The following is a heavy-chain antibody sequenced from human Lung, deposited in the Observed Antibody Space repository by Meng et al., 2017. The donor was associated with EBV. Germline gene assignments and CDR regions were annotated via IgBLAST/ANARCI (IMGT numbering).Heavy chain of an antibody. Sequence: QFQPSGPGLGEPSRPLARTCAISRDRVSRRSGAWTWLKQSPSGVLEWLGRTYDRSNWYNNYAVFLKSRITINPDPSKNQFSLQLNSVPPEDTAVYNCARGATAVFDLWGRGALVTVSS. CDR2: TYDRSNWYN. CDR1: RDRVSRRSGA. CDR3: ARGATAVFDL. V-gene: IGHV6-1*01. J-gene: IGHJ2*01.